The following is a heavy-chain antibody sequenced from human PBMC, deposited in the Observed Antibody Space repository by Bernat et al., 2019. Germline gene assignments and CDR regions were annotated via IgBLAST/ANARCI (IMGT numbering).Heavy chain of an antibody. CDR3: ARDGDDFWSGYYPPPSYYMDV. D-gene: IGHD3-3*01. CDR1: GFTFSSYG. V-gene: IGHV3-33*01. Sequence: QVQLVESGGGVVQPGRSLRLSCAASGFTFSSYGMHWVRQAPGKGLEWVAVIWYDGSNKYYADSVKGRFTISRDNSKNTLYLQMNSLRAEDTAVYYCARDGDDFWSGYYPPPSYYMDVWDKGTTVTVSS. CDR2: IWYDGSNK. J-gene: IGHJ6*03.